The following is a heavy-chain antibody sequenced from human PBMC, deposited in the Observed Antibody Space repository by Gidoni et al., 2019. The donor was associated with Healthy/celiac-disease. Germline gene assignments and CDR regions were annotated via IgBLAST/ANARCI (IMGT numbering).Heavy chain of an antibody. D-gene: IGHD2-8*01. Sequence: QVQLQQWGAGLLKPSETLSLTCAVYGGSFSGYYWSWIRQPPGKGLEWIGEINHSGSTNYNPSLKSRVTISVDTSKNQFSLKLSSVTAADTAVYYCARGRTYARLDYWGQGTLVTVSS. J-gene: IGHJ4*02. V-gene: IGHV4-34*01. CDR3: ARGRTYARLDY. CDR2: INHSGST. CDR1: GGSFSGYY.